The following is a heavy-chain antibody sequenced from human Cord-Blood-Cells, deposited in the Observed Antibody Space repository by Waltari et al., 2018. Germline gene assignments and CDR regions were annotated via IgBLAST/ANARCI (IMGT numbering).Heavy chain of an antibody. CDR1: GYTFTSYA. CDR2: INAGNGNT. CDR3: ARARTTVVTLDY. Sequence: QVQLVQSGAEVKKPGASVKVSCKASGYTFTSYAMHWVRQAPGQRLEWMGWINAGNGNTKDSVKFQGRVTITRDTSASTAYMELSSVRSEDMAVYYCARARTTVVTLDYWGQGTLVTVSS. V-gene: IGHV1-3*01. J-gene: IGHJ4*02. D-gene: IGHD4-17*01.